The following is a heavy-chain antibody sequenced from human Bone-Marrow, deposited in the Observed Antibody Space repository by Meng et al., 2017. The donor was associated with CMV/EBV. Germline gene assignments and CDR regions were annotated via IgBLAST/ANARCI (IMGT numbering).Heavy chain of an antibody. Sequence: GGSLRLSCAASGFTFDNYDLSWVRQVPGKGLEWVAGINWNGGSTAYAESAKGRFTISRDNAKGSLYLQMNSLGAEDTALYYCARGGVSGRTTSTFDVWGPGNLVTVAS. CDR3: ARGGVSGRTTSTFDV. V-gene: IGHV3-20*04. J-gene: IGHJ4*02. D-gene: IGHD3-16*01. CDR2: INWNGGST. CDR1: GFTFDNYD.